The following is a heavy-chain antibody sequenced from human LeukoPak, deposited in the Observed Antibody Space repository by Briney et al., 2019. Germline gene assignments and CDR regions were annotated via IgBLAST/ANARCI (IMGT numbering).Heavy chain of an antibody. CDR2: IYYSGGT. Sequence: SETLCLTCTVSGDSISGYYRTWIRQPPGKGLEWIWYIYYSGGTNYNASLKSGVTISVETSKNQCSLKVSSVTAGDTVGYYCARDSSGFDGLDVWGQGTTVTVSS. CDR3: ARDSSGFDGLDV. D-gene: IGHD6-19*01. CDR1: GDSISGYY. V-gene: IGHV4-59*01. J-gene: IGHJ6*02.